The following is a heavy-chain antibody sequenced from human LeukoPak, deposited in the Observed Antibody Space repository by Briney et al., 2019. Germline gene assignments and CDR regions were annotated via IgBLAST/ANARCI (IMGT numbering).Heavy chain of an antibody. Sequence: PSETLSLTCTVSGGSISSSSYYWGWIRQPPGKGLEWIGSIYYSGSTYYNPSLKSRVTISVDTSKNQFSLKLSSATAADTAVYYCATPQRAGIDYWGQGTLVTVSS. V-gene: IGHV4-39*01. CDR2: IYYSGST. CDR3: ATPQRAGIDY. D-gene: IGHD1-1*01. J-gene: IGHJ4*02. CDR1: GGSISSSSYY.